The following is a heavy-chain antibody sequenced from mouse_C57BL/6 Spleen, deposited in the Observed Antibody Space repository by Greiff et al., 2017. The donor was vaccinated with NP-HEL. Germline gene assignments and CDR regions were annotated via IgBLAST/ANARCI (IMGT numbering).Heavy chain of an antibody. V-gene: IGHV1-15*01. CDR2: IDPETGGT. CDR1: GYTFTDYE. Sequence: QVQLQQSGAELVRPGASVTLSCKASGYTFTDYEMHWVKQTPVHGLEWIGAIDPETGGTAYNQKFKGKAILTADKSSSTAYMEIRSLTSEDSAVYYCTRELGRGFFDYWGQGTTLTVSS. CDR3: TRELGRGFFDY. J-gene: IGHJ2*01. D-gene: IGHD4-1*01.